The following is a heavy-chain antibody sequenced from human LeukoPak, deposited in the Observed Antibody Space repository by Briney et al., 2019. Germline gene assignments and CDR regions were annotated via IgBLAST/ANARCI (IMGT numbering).Heavy chain of an antibody. J-gene: IGHJ4*02. V-gene: IGHV4-59*08. CDR3: ARLGGYSSSWNPYDY. D-gene: IGHD6-13*01. CDR1: GVSISSYY. CDR2: IYYSGST. Sequence: SETLSLTCTVSGVSISSYYWSWIRQPPGKGLEWIGYIYYSGSTNYNPSLKSRVTISVDTSKNQFSLKLSSVTAADTAVYYCARLGGYSSSWNPYDYWGQGTLVTVSS.